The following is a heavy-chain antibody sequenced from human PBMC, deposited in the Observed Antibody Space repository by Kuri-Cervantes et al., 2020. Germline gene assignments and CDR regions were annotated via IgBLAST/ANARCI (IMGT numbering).Heavy chain of an antibody. CDR3: ARDRRMFRGVIINGHNWFDP. Sequence: GGSLRLSCAASGFTFDDYAMHWVRQAPGKGLEWVSGISWNSGSIGYADSVKGRFTISRDNAKNSLYLQMNSLRAEDTAVYYCARDRRMFRGVIINGHNWFDPWGQGTLVTVSS. J-gene: IGHJ5*02. CDR1: GFTFDDYA. CDR2: ISWNSGSI. V-gene: IGHV3-9*01. D-gene: IGHD3-10*01.